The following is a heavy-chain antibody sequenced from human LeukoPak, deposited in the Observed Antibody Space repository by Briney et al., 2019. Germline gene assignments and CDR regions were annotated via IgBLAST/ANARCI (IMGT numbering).Heavy chain of an antibody. CDR1: GASISSYY. V-gene: IGHV4-59*12. CDR2: IYYSGTT. CDR3: ARVDDSGGYYRLLTHYYYYGMDV. J-gene: IGHJ6*02. Sequence: PSETLSLTCTVSGASISSYYWSWIRQPPGKGLEWIGYIYYSGTTNYNPSLQSRVTISVDTSKNQFSLKLSSVTAADTAVYYCARVDDSGGYYRLLTHYYYYGMDVWGQGTTVTVSS. D-gene: IGHD3-22*01.